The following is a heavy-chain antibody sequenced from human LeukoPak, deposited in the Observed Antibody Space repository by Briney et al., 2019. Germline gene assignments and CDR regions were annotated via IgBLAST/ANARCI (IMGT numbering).Heavy chain of an antibody. J-gene: IGHJ3*01. CDR2: TFYTGRT. Sequence: SETLSLTCTVSGDSIISNIYWWDWVRLPPGKGLEWIGATFYTGRTSYSPPLKSRVTISVDTSKNQFSLDLSSATAADTAVYYCARRRHNFDFYDVWGQGTRVTVSS. D-gene: IGHD3/OR15-3a*01. V-gene: IGHV4-39*01. CDR1: GDSIISNIYW. CDR3: ARRRHNFDFYDV.